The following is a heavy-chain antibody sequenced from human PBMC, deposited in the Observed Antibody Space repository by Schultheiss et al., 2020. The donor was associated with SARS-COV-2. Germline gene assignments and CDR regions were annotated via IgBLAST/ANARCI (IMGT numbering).Heavy chain of an antibody. J-gene: IGHJ4*02. V-gene: IGHV1-18*01. CDR3: ARRPYYYSSKGNWDY. CDR2: ISGYNANT. D-gene: IGHD2-2*01. CDR1: GGTFSSYG. Sequence: ASVKVSCKASGGTFSSYGVSWVRQAPGQGLEWMGWISGYNANTSYAQKLQGRVAMTTDTSTNTAYLELRSLTSDDTAVYYCARRPYYYSSKGNWDYWGQGTLVTVSS.